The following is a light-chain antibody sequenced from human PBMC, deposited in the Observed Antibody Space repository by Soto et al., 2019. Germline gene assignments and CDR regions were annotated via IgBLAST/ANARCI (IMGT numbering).Light chain of an antibody. CDR2: GAS. CDR3: QQYNNWPGRT. CDR1: QSVSSN. J-gene: IGKJ3*01. Sequence: EIVMTQSPATLSVSPGERATLSCRASQSVSSNLAWYQQKPGQAPRLLIYGASTRATGIPARFSGSGSGTELTLTISSLQSQDFGVYYCQQYNNWPGRTFGPGTKVDIK. V-gene: IGKV3-15*01.